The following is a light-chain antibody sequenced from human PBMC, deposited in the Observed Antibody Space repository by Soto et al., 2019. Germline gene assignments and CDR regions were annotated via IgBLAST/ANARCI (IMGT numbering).Light chain of an antibody. CDR1: QSVSSY. J-gene: IGKJ1*01. V-gene: IGKV3-20*01. Sequence: IVLTQSPGTLSLSPGEGATLSCRAGQSVSSYLAWYQQKPGQGPRLLIYGASSRAPGIPDRFSGSGSRTGFTLAINRLEHEDLAVYYCQQYGSSPPTFGQGTKVDIK. CDR3: QQYGSSPPT. CDR2: GAS.